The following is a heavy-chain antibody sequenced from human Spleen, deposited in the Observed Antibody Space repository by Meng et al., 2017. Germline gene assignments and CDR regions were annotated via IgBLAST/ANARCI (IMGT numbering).Heavy chain of an antibody. Sequence: QLHLQESGPGLVKPSETLSLTCTISGGSITSTSSCWCWVRQPPGKGLEWIGSIYYRGSTNYNPSLKSRISMSVDMSKNQFSLKVNSVTAADTAIYYCLISSHNWGQGTLVTVSS. CDR2: IYYRGST. CDR3: LISSHN. V-gene: IGHV4-39*07. D-gene: IGHD3-3*02. CDR1: GGSITSTSSC. J-gene: IGHJ4*02.